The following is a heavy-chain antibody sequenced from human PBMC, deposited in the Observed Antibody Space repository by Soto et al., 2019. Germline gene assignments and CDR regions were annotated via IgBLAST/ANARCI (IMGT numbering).Heavy chain of an antibody. CDR3: ARDWSSSLTGWFDP. Sequence: PSETLSLTCSVSVGSISSSNWWSLVRQPPGKGLEWIGEIYHSGSTNYNPSLKSRVTISVDKSKNQFSLKLSSVTAADTAVYYCARDWSSSLTGWFDPWGQGTLVTVSS. J-gene: IGHJ5*02. D-gene: IGHD6-13*01. CDR1: VGSISSSNW. V-gene: IGHV4-4*02. CDR2: IYHSGST.